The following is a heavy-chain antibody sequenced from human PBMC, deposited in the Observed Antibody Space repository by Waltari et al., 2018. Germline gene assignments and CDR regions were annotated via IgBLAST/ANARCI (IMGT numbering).Heavy chain of an antibody. CDR2: IYRGENT. J-gene: IGHJ5*01. D-gene: IGHD3-16*01. V-gene: IGHV3-53*01. Sequence: ELQLVESGGGLIQTGGSLRLSCAASEFSDNDNSINWVRQAPGKGLEWVAIIYRGENTYFADSVKGRFSISRDNSKNTVYLQINSLRVDDTAVYYCAKLATSSDHGGGWLDSWGQGTLVTVSS. CDR3: AKLATSSDHGGGWLDS. CDR1: EFSDNDNS.